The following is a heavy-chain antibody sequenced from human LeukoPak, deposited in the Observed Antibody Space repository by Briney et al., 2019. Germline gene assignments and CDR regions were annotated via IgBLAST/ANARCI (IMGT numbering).Heavy chain of an antibody. CDR1: GGSFSGYY. D-gene: IGHD3-10*01. Sequence: SETLSLTCAVYGGSFSGYYWSWIRQHPGKGLEWIGYIYYSGSTYYNPSLKSRVTISVDTSKNQFSLKLSSVTAADTAVYYCAREVVGSGTFSYYFDYWGQGTLVTVSS. V-gene: IGHV4-31*11. CDR3: AREVVGSGTFSYYFDY. J-gene: IGHJ4*02. CDR2: IYYSGST.